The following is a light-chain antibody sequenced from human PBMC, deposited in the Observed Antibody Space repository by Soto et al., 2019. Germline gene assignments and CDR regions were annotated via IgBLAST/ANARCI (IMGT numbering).Light chain of an antibody. J-gene: IGLJ1*01. CDR3: SSFTTSSTFV. CDR1: SSDVGHYNY. V-gene: IGLV2-14*01. CDR2: DVS. Sequence: QSALDQPASVSGSPGQSITISCTRTSSDVGHYNYVSWFQRHPGKVPKLLIYDVSSWPSGIPDRFSGSKSGNTASLTISGLQAEDEADYYCSSFTTSSTFVFGTGTKVTVL.